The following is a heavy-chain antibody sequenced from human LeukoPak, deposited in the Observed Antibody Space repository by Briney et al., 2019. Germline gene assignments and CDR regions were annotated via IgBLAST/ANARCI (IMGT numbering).Heavy chain of an antibody. CDR3: ARETLRGYYDSSGYSNFDY. Sequence: SQTLSLTCAISVDSVSSNSAAWNWIRQSPSRGLEWLGRTYYRSKWYNDYAVSVKSRITINPDTSKNQFSLQLNSVTPEDTAVYYCARETLRGYYDSSGYSNFDYWGQGTLVTVSS. J-gene: IGHJ4*02. CDR2: TYYRSKWYN. CDR1: VDSVSSNSAA. D-gene: IGHD3-22*01. V-gene: IGHV6-1*01.